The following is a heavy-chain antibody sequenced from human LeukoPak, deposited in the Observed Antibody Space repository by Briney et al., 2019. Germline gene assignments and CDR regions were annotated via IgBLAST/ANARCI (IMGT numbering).Heavy chain of an antibody. D-gene: IGHD3-9*01. Sequence: ASVKVSCKASGYTFTSYGISLVRQAPGQGLEWMGWISAYNGNTNYAQKLQGRVTMTTDTNTSTAYMELRRVRSDDMAVYYCERESYYDILTGTDYWGQGTLVTVSS. CDR1: GYTFTSYG. CDR2: ISAYNGNT. J-gene: IGHJ4*02. CDR3: ERESYYDILTGTDY. V-gene: IGHV1-18*03.